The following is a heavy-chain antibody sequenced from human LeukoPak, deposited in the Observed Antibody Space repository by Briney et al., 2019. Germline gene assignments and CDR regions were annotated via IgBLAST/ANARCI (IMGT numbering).Heavy chain of an antibody. V-gene: IGHV3-23*01. D-gene: IGHD2-21*01. CDR3: AKAPVTSCRGAYCYPFDS. CDR1: GFTFSSYA. J-gene: IGHJ4*02. CDR2: ISGSGGST. Sequence: GGSLRLSCAASGFTFSSYAMSWVRQAPGKGLEWVSAISGSGGSTYHADSVRGRFTISRDNSKNTLYLQMNSLRAEDAAVYFCAKAPVTSCRGAYCYPFDSWGQGTLVTVSS.